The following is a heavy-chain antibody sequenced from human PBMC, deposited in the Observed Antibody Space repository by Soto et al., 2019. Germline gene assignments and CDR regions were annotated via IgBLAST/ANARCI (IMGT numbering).Heavy chain of an antibody. CDR3: ARLWGDRSYFDY. CDR2: ISSSGSTI. V-gene: IGHV3-48*03. CDR1: GFTFSSYE. Sequence: PGGSLRLSCAASGFTFSSYEMNWVRQAPGKGLEWVSYISSSGSTIYYADSVKGRFTISRDNAKNSLYLQMNSLRAEDTAVYYCARLWGDRSYFDYWGQGTLVTVSS. D-gene: IGHD3-16*01. J-gene: IGHJ4*02.